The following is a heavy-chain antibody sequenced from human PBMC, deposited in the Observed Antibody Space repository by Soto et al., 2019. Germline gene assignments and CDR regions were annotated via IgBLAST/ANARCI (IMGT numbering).Heavy chain of an antibody. J-gene: IGHJ4*02. CDR2: ISAHNGNT. Sequence: QVHLVQSGAEVKKPGASVKVSCKGSGYGFTTYGITWLRQAPGQGLEWMAWISAHNGNTNYAQKLQGRVTVTRETSTSTVYMELRSLRSDDTAVYYCARGRYGDYWGQGALVTVSS. D-gene: IGHD1-1*01. CDR1: GYGFTTYG. CDR3: ARGRYGDY. V-gene: IGHV1-18*01.